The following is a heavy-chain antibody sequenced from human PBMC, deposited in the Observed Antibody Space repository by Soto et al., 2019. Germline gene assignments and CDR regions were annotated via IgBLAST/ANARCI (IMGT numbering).Heavy chain of an antibody. J-gene: IGHJ6*03. CDR3: ARAVKQWLVGGNYYYYYMDV. CDR2: ISSSATII. D-gene: IGHD6-19*01. Sequence: QVQLVESGGGLVKPGGSLRLSCEASGFTLSDYYMTWIRQAPGKGLEWISYISSSATIIYYAGSVKGRFTISRDNAKTSLYLQMNSLGADDPGVYYCARAVKQWLVGGNYYYYYMDVWGKGTTVTVSS. CDR1: GFTLSDYY. V-gene: IGHV3-11*01.